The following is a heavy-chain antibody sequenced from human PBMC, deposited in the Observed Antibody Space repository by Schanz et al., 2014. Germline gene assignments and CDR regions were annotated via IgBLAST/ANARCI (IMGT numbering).Heavy chain of an antibody. CDR1: GFPFSDYF. V-gene: IGHV3-48*01. J-gene: IGHJ4*02. CDR3: ARDRRNADLDY. Sequence: EVQLVESGGGLVQPGGSLRLSCAASGFPFSDYFMAWIRQPPGRGLEWISYIGSSSSRIDHADSVKGRFTISRDNAKNSLYLEMNSLRAEDTALYYCARDRRNADLDYWGQGTLVTVSS. D-gene: IGHD1-1*01. CDR2: IGSSSSRI.